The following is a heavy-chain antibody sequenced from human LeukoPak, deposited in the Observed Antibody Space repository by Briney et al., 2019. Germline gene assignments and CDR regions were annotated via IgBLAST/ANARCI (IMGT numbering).Heavy chain of an antibody. CDR3: ARGKYYYDSSGYLAPLDY. V-gene: IGHV4-61*02. Sequence: PSETLSLTCTVSGGSISSGSYYWSWIRQPAGKGLEWIGRIHTSGSTKYNPSLKSRVTISVDTSKNQFSLKLSSVTAADTAVYYCARGKYYYDSSGYLAPLDYWGQGTLVTVSS. J-gene: IGHJ4*02. D-gene: IGHD3-22*01. CDR1: GGSISSGSYY. CDR2: IHTSGST.